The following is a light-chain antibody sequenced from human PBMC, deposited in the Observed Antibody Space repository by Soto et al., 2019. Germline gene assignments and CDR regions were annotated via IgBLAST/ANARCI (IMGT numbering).Light chain of an antibody. J-gene: IGKJ1*01. CDR2: AAS. CDR3: QKYNSAPWT. Sequence: ETQMTQSPSPLSTSVGDGVTITCRASQGISNYLAWYQQKPGKVPKLLIYAASTLQSGVPSRFSGSGSGTDFTLTISSLQPEDVATYYCQKYNSAPWTFGQGTKVDI. V-gene: IGKV1-27*01. CDR1: QGISNY.